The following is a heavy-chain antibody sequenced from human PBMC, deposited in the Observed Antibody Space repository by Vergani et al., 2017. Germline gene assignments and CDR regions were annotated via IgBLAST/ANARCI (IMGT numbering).Heavy chain of an antibody. CDR1: GFTFDDYA. Sequence: EVQLVESGGGLVQPGRSLRLSCAASGFTFDDYAMHWVRQAPGKGLEWVSGISWNSGSIGYADSVKGRFTISRDNSKNTLYLQMNSLRAEDTAVYYCAKAWAVAAFDIWGQGTMVTVSS. D-gene: IGHD6-19*01. V-gene: IGHV3-9*01. CDR3: AKAWAVAAFDI. J-gene: IGHJ3*02. CDR2: ISWNSGSI.